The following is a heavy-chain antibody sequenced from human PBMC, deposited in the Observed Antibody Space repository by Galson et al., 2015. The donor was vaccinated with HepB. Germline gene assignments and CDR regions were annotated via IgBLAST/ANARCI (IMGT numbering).Heavy chain of an antibody. D-gene: IGHD2/OR15-2a*01. CDR1: GYTFTDYY. CDR2: LNPNSGGT. V-gene: IGHV1-2*02. J-gene: IGHJ3*02. CDR3: GRGRKTIASRPSGAVDI. Sequence: SVKVSCKASGYTFTDYYIHWVRQAPGQGLEWMGWLNPNSGGTIYAQKFQGRVSMTGDTSISTASMELRRLTSDDTALYYCGRGRKTIASRPSGAVDIWGQGTMVTLSS.